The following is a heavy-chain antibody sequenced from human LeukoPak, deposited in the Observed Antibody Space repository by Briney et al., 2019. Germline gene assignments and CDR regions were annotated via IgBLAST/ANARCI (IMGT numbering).Heavy chain of an antibody. CDR2: ISGSGGST. Sequence: GGSLRLSCAASGFTFSRHAMSWVRQVPGKGLEWVSSISGSGGSTYYADSGKGRFTISRDNSKNTLYLQMSSLRAEDTALYYCAKQDDLMYYFDYWGQGTLVTVSS. D-gene: IGHD2-15*01. CDR1: GFTFSRHA. CDR3: AKQDDLMYYFDY. J-gene: IGHJ4*02. V-gene: IGHV3-23*01.